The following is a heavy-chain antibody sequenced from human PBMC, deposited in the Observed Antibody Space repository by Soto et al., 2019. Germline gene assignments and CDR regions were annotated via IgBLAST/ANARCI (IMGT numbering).Heavy chain of an antibody. D-gene: IGHD1-26*01. V-gene: IGHV3-21*01. J-gene: IGHJ4*02. CDR1: GFTFSTYT. CDR2: INGRSNYK. CDR3: AREDGIVGGTSAFDY. Sequence: GGSLRLSCASSGFTFSTYTMNWVRQAPGKGLEWVSSINGRSNYKYYTDSVKGRFTISRDNAKNSLYLQMNRLRAEDTAVYYGAREDGIVGGTSAFDYRGLGTLVTVSS.